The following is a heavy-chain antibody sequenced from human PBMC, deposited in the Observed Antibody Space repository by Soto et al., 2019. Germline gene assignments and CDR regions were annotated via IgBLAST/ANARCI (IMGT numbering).Heavy chain of an antibody. V-gene: IGHV1-69*08. J-gene: IGHJ4*02. CDR1: GGAFTNDI. CDR2: IIPLLDIT. CDR3: ARDSPIGSTFSGYDAIDY. Sequence: QVQLVQSGAEVKKPGSSVKVSCKASGGAFTNDIITWVRQAPGQGLEWMGRIIPLLDITNYTQKFQGRVTITSDKSTSTAYMQLNSLIPEDTAVDYWARDSPIGSTFSGYDAIDYWGQGTLVNVSS. D-gene: IGHD5-12*01.